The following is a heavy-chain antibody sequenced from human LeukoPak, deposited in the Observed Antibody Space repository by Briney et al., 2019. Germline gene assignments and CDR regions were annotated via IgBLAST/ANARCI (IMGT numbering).Heavy chain of an antibody. CDR1: GDSVSSDSAA. Sequence: SQTFSLTCAISGDSVSSDSAAWNWIRPSPSRGLEWLGRTHYRSKGNNDYAVSVRSRITIKPDTSKNQLSLQLNSVTPEDTAVYYCARGPTVRSGVVTAIPNYYFDYWGQGTLVTVSS. J-gene: IGHJ4*02. D-gene: IGHD2-21*02. CDR2: THYRSKGNN. V-gene: IGHV6-1*01. CDR3: ARGPTVRSGVVTAIPNYYFDY.